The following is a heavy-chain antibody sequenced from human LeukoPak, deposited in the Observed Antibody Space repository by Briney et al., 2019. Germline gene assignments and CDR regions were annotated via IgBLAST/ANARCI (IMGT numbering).Heavy chain of an antibody. J-gene: IGHJ6*03. CDR1: GFTFSSYW. CDR3: ARAEPFYCSGGSCYSHYYYYYMDV. D-gene: IGHD2-15*01. V-gene: IGHV3-7*01. CDR2: IKQDGSEK. Sequence: PGGSLRLSCAASGFTFSSYWMAWVRQAPGKGLEWVANIKQDGSEKYYVTSVKGRFTISRDNADNLLYLQMNSLRVEDTAVYYCARAEPFYCSGGSCYSHYYYYYMDVWGKGTTVTVSS.